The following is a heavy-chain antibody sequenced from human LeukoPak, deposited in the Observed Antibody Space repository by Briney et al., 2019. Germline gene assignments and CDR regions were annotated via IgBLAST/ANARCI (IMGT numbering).Heavy chain of an antibody. CDR3: ARPPLLWFGELPHYFDY. Sequence: SETLSLTCAVYGGSFSGYYWSWIRQPPGKGLEWIGEINHSGSTNYNPSLKSRVTISVDTSKNQFSLKLSSVTAADTAVYYCARPPLLWFGELPHYFDYWGQGTLVTVSS. CDR1: GGSFSGYY. CDR2: INHSGST. V-gene: IGHV4-34*01. J-gene: IGHJ4*02. D-gene: IGHD3-10*01.